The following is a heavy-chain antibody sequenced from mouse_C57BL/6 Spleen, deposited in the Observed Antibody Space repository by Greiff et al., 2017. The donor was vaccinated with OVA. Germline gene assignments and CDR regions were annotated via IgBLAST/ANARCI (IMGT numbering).Heavy chain of an antibody. D-gene: IGHD1-1*01. CDR3: ARTGYGSPYWYFDV. J-gene: IGHJ1*03. Sequence: VQLQQSGAELVRPGSSVKLSCKASGYTFTSYWMHWVKQRPIQGLEWIGNIDPSDSETHYNQKFKDKATLTVDKSSSTAYMQLSSLTSEDSAVYYCARTGYGSPYWYFDVWGTGTTVTVSS. CDR1: GYTFTSYW. CDR2: IDPSDSET. V-gene: IGHV1-52*01.